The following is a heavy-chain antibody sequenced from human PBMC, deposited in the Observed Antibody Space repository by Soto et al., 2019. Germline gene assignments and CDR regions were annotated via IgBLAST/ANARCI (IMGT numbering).Heavy chain of an antibody. J-gene: IGHJ4*02. CDR3: ARPNSGSYFDLGY. CDR2: IIPIFGTA. V-gene: IGHV1-69*13. D-gene: IGHD1-26*01. CDR1: GGTFSSYA. Sequence: SVKVSCKASGGTFSSYAISWVRQAPGQGLEWMGGIIPIFGTANYAQKFQGRVTITADESTSTAYMELSSLRSEDTAVYYCARPNSGSYFDLGYWGQGTLVTVSS.